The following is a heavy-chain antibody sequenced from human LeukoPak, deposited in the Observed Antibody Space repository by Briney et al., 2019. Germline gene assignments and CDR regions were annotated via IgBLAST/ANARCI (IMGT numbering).Heavy chain of an antibody. D-gene: IGHD5-18*01. CDR1: GFSFSSYA. Sequence: GRSLRLSCAASGFSFSSYAMHWVRQAPGKGLEWVAIISYDGSNKYYADSVKGRFTIPRDNAKNSLHLQMSGLRAEDTAVYYCARGSGVQVWSSLDYWGQGTLVTVSS. CDR2: ISYDGSNK. V-gene: IGHV3-30-3*01. J-gene: IGHJ4*02. CDR3: ARGSGVQVWSSLDY.